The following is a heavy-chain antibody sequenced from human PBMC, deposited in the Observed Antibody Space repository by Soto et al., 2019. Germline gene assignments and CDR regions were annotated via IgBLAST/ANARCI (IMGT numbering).Heavy chain of an antibody. Sequence: GGSLRLSCAASGFTFSSYGMHWVRQAPGKGLEWVAVISYDGSNKYYADSVKGRFTISRDNSKNTLYLQMNSLRAEDTAVYYCAKPYYDYVWGSYRSPYYFDYWGQGTLVTVSS. V-gene: IGHV3-30*18. CDR2: ISYDGSNK. CDR1: GFTFSSYG. CDR3: AKPYYDYVWGSYRSPYYFDY. J-gene: IGHJ4*02. D-gene: IGHD3-16*02.